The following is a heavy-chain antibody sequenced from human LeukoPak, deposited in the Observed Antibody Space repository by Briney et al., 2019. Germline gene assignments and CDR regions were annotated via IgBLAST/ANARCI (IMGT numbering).Heavy chain of an antibody. J-gene: IGHJ4*02. D-gene: IGHD6-19*01. V-gene: IGHV4-59*01. CDR1: GGSISSYY. CDR3: ARVESLSSGSYYLDY. Sequence: SETLSLTCTVSGGSISSYYRSWIRQPPGKGLEWIGYIYYSGSTNYNPSLKSRVTISVDMSKNQFSLKLNSVTAADTAVYYCARVESLSSGSYYLDYWGQGTLVTVSS. CDR2: IYYSGST.